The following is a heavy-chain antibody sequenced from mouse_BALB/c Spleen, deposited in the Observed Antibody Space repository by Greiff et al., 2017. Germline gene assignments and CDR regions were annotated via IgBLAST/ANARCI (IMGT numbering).Heavy chain of an antibody. V-gene: IGHV1-15*01. J-gene: IGHJ3*01. CDR3: ARGSLLLGLDY. CDR2: IDPETGGT. Sequence: QVQLKQSGAELVRPGASVTLSCKASGYTFTDYEMHWVKQTPVHGLEWIGAIDPETGGTAYNQKFKGKATLTADKSSSTAYMELSSLTSEDSAVYYCARGSLLLGLDYWGQGTLVTVSA. CDR1: GYTFTDYE. D-gene: IGHD1-2*01.